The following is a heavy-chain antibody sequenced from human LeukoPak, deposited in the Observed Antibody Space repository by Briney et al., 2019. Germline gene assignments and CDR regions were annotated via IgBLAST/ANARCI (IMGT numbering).Heavy chain of an antibody. Sequence: GGSLRLSCAASGFTVSSNYMSWVRQAPGKGLEWVSVIYSGGSTYYADSVKGRFTISRDNSKNTLYLQMNSLRAEDTAVYYCAREGSSWPRDFQHWGQGALVAVSS. CDR1: GFTVSSNY. CDR3: AREGSSWPRDFQH. V-gene: IGHV3-66*02. J-gene: IGHJ1*01. CDR2: IYSGGST. D-gene: IGHD6-13*01.